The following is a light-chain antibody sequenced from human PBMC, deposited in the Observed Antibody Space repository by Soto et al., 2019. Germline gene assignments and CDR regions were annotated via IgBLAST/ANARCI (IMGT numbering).Light chain of an antibody. CDR3: QQANSFPPT. V-gene: IGKV1D-12*01. CDR1: QGIGRW. J-gene: IGKJ4*01. CDR2: AAS. Sequence: DIQMTQSPSSVSASVGDRVTITCRASQGIGRWLAWYQQKPGKAPKLLIYAASSLQSGVPSRFSGSGSGTDFTLTISSLRPEDFATYHCQQANSFPPTFGGGTKVEI.